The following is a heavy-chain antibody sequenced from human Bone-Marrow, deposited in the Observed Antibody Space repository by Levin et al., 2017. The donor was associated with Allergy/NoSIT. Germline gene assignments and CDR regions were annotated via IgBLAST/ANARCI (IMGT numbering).Heavy chain of an antibody. CDR1: GFTFSTYW. Sequence: PGGSLRLSCAASGFTFSTYWMHWVRQAPGKGLVWVSRIQSNGKTNYADSVKGRFTISRDNAKNTLYLQMNSLTVEDTAVYYCARDRFYSDSGSNSSWFDPWGQGTLVTVSS. D-gene: IGHD3-10*01. J-gene: IGHJ5*02. V-gene: IGHV3-74*01. CDR2: IQSNGKT. CDR3: ARDRFYSDSGSNSSWFDP.